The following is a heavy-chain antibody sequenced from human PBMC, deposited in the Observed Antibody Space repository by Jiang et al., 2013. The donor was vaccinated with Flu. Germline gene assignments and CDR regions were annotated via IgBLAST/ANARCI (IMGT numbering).Heavy chain of an antibody. D-gene: IGHD5-18*01. J-gene: IGHJ6*01. Sequence: GPGLVKPSETLSLTCTVSGGSISSYYWSWIRQPPGRDWSGLGISITVGAPTTTLLKSRVTISVDTSKNQFSLKLSSVTAADTAVYYCARSASLQLWFMNELNYGMDV. CDR2: SITVGAP. V-gene: IGHV4-59*08. CDR1: GGSISSYY. CDR3: ARSASLQLWFMNELNYGMDV.